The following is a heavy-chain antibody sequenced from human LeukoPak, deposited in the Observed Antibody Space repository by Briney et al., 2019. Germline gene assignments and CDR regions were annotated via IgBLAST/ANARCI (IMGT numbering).Heavy chain of an antibody. CDR2: ISGIGGST. J-gene: IGHJ3*02. CDR1: GFTFRSYA. V-gene: IGHV3-23*01. D-gene: IGHD5-12*01. Sequence: GGSLRLSCAASGFTFRSYAMSWVRQAPGKGLEWVSGISGIGGSTYYADSVKGRFTVSRDNSKNTLFLQMNSLRAEDTAVYFCARDIVATIGAFDIWGQGTMVTVSS. CDR3: ARDIVATIGAFDI.